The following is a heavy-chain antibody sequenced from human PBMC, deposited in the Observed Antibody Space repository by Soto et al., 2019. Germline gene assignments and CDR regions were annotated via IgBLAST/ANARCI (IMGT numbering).Heavy chain of an antibody. Sequence: ASVKVSCTASGYTFTSYYMHWVRQAPGQGLEWMGIINPSGGSTSYAQKFQGRVTMTRDTSTSTVYMELSSLRSEDTAVYYCARVGAAAGEYYYCGMDVWGQGTTVTVAS. J-gene: IGHJ6*02. CDR3: ARVGAAAGEYYYCGMDV. V-gene: IGHV1-46*01. CDR2: INPSGGST. CDR1: GYTFTSYY. D-gene: IGHD6-13*01.